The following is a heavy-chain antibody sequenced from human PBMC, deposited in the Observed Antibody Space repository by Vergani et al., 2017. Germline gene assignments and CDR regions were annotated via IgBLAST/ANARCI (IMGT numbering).Heavy chain of an antibody. Sequence: EVQLVQSGAEVKKPGESLKISCKVSGYSFHSYWIGWVRQMPGKGLEWMGIIYPGDSDTRYSPSFQGQVTISADKSISTAYLQWSSLKASDTAMYYCARRSSSYVNYDYDYMDVWGKGTTVTVSS. V-gene: IGHV5-51*01. CDR2: IYPGDSDT. D-gene: IGHD6-13*01. CDR3: ARRSSSYVNYDYDYMDV. CDR1: GYSFHSYW. J-gene: IGHJ6*03.